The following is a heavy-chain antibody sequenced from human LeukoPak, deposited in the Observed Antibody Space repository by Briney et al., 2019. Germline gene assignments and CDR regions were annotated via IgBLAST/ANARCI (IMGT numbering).Heavy chain of an antibody. D-gene: IGHD5-12*01. CDR3: ARGEMATIDY. CDR2: ISYDGSNK. Sequence: GGSLRLSCAASGFTFSSYAMHWVRQAPGKGLEWVAVISYDGSNKYYADSVKGRFTISRDNSKNTLYLQVNSLRAEDTAVFYCARGEMATIDYWGQGTLVTVSS. V-gene: IGHV3-30-3*01. CDR1: GFTFSSYA. J-gene: IGHJ4*02.